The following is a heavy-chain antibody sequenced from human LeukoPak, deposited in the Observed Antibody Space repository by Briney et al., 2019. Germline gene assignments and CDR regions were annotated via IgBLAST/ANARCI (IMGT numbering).Heavy chain of an antibody. CDR3: ARERGGSYIDY. CDR1: GGSTSSSNYY. V-gene: IGHV4-61*01. J-gene: IGHJ4*02. Sequence: PSETLSLTCTVSGGSTSSSNYYWGWIRQPPGKGLEWIGYIYYSGSTNYNPSLKSRVTISVDTSKNQFSLKLSSVTAADTAVYYCARERGGSYIDYWGQGTLVTVSS. CDR2: IYYSGST. D-gene: IGHD3-16*01.